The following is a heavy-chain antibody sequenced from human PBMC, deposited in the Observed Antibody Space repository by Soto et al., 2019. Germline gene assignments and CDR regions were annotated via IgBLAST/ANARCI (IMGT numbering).Heavy chain of an antibody. CDR2: IYPGESDT. CDR3: AGLIGSAWPGGYYYGMDV. J-gene: IGHJ6*02. Sequence: GGSLKISCQGPGCSFTSFWNAWVRQMPGKGLEWVGIIYPGESDTRYSPSFQGQVTISADKSNSTAYLPWSSLKASDTAMSYCAGLIGSAWPGGYYYGMDVWGQGTTVTVSS. D-gene: IGHD6-19*01. CDR1: GCSFTSFW. V-gene: IGHV5-51*01.